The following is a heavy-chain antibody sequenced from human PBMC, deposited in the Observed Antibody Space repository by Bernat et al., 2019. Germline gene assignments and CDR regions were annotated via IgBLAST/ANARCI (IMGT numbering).Heavy chain of an antibody. V-gene: IGHV4-39*01. Sequence: QLQLQESGPGLVKPSETLSLTCTVSGDSISSSSYYWGWIRQPPGKGLEWIGSIYYSGSTYYNPSLKSRVTISVDTSKNQFSLKLSSVTAADTAVYYCARHVDYYDSSGYYYYEGGNYFDYWGQGTLVTVSS. CDR3: ARHVDYYDSSGYYYYEGGNYFDY. CDR1: GDSISSSSYY. D-gene: IGHD3-22*01. CDR2: IYYSGST. J-gene: IGHJ4*02.